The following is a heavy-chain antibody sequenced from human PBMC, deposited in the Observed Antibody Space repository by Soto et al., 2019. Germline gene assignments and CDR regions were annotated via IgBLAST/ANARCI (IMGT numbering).Heavy chain of an antibody. J-gene: IGHJ3*02. V-gene: IGHV5-51*01. CDR1: GYSFTSYW. Sequence: GESLKISCKGSGYSFTSYWIGWVRQMPGKGLEWMGIIYPGDSDTRYSPSFQCQVTISADKSISTAYLQWSSLKASDTAMYYCSIRFISIVGAYDAFDIWGQGTMVTVSS. D-gene: IGHD1-26*01. CDR2: IYPGDSDT. CDR3: SIRFISIVGAYDAFDI.